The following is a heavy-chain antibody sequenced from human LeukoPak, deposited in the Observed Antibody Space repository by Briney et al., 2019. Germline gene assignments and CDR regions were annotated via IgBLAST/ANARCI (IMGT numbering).Heavy chain of an antibody. J-gene: IGHJ4*02. V-gene: IGHV3-23*01. CDR2: IGDGGITT. CDR1: GFTFSSYA. Sequence: QAGGSLRLSCAASGFTFSSYAMSWVRQAPGKGLEWVSAIGDGGITTYYADSVKGRFIISRDNSKNTLYLQMNSLRAEDTAVYHCVKVPSPICRGGSCYIDYWGQGTLVTVSS. CDR3: VKVPSPICRGGSCYIDY. D-gene: IGHD2-15*01.